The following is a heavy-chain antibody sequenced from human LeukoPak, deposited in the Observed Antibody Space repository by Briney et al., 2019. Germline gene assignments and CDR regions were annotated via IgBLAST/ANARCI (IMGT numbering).Heavy chain of an antibody. CDR1: GFTFSSYS. CDR3: ARDDAITFGGVTD. V-gene: IGHV3-21*01. Sequence: EGSLRLSCAASGFTFSSYSMNWVRQAPGKGLEWVSSISSSSSYIYYADSVKGRFTISRDNAKNSLYLQMNSLRAEDTAVYYCARDDAITFGGVTDWGQETLVTVSS. J-gene: IGHJ4*02. CDR2: ISSSSSYI. D-gene: IGHD3-16*01.